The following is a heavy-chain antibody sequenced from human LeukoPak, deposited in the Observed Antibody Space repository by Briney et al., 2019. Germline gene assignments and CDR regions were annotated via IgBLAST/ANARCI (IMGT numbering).Heavy chain of an antibody. D-gene: IGHD3-3*01. Sequence: GGSLRLSCAASGFTFSSFWMSWVRQVPGKGLEWVANIKQDGSERYYLDSVKGRFTIFRDNAKNSLYLQMNGLRAEDTAVYYCARAAGSGHEYYFDCWGQATLVTVSS. J-gene: IGHJ4*02. CDR1: GFTFSSFW. CDR2: IKQDGSER. CDR3: ARAAGSGHEYYFDC. V-gene: IGHV3-7*01.